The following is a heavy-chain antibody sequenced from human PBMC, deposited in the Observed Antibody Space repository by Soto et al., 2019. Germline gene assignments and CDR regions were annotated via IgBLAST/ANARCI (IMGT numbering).Heavy chain of an antibody. Sequence: PSETLSLTCTVSGCSISSYYWSWIRQPPGKGLEWIGYIYYSGSTNYNPSLKSRVTISVDTSKNQFSLKLSSVTAADTAVYYCARDLSDYHFDYWGQGTLVTVSS. D-gene: IGHD1-26*01. CDR2: IYYSGST. CDR1: GCSISSYY. J-gene: IGHJ4*02. V-gene: IGHV4-59*01. CDR3: ARDLSDYHFDY.